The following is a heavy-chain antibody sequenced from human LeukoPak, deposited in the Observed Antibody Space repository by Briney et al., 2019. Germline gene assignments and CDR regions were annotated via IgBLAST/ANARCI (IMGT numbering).Heavy chain of an antibody. D-gene: IGHD3-22*01. V-gene: IGHV3-23*01. CDR2: ISASGP. J-gene: IGHJ4*02. CDR3: AKDHESDGYPCLDH. Sequence: GGSLRLSCAASGFTFSSYSKNWVRQAPGKGLEWVSTISASGPYYADAVRGRFTISRDNSRNTLSLQMDSLRAEDTAVYYCAKDHESDGYPCLDHWGLGTLVTVSS. CDR1: GFTFSSYS.